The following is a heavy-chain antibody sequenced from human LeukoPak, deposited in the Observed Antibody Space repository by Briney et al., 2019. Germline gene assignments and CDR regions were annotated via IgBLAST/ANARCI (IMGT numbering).Heavy chain of an antibody. J-gene: IGHJ1*01. CDR2: ISGSGGST. CDR1: GFTFSSYA. CDR3: AKEGVDDYQDAEYFQH. D-gene: IGHD3-3*01. Sequence: GGSPRLSCAASGFTFSSYAMSWVRQAPGKGLEWVSAISGSGGSTYYADSVKGRFTISRDNSKNTLYLQMNSLRADDTAVYYCAKEGVDDYQDAEYFQHWGQGTLVTVSS. V-gene: IGHV3-23*01.